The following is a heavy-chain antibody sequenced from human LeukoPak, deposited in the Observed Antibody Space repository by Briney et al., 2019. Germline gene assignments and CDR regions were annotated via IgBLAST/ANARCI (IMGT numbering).Heavy chain of an antibody. Sequence: GASVKXSCKASGYTFTNYGISWVRQAPGQGPEWMGWISTYNGNTNYAQKLQDRVTMTTDTSTSTAYMELRSLRSDDTALYYCARGWELSIWGQGTMVTVSS. CDR2: ISTYNGNT. CDR3: ARGWELSI. D-gene: IGHD3-10*01. CDR1: GYTFTNYG. J-gene: IGHJ3*02. V-gene: IGHV1-18*01.